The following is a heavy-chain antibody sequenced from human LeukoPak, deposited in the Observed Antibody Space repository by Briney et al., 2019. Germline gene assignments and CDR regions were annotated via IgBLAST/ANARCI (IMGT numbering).Heavy chain of an antibody. CDR1: GGSFSGYY. D-gene: IGHD3-10*01. CDR2: INHSGST. CDR3: ARSSLWFGELLYSVHGWFDP. J-gene: IGHJ5*02. Sequence: SETLSLTCAVYGGSFSGYYWSWIRQPPGKGLEWIGEINHSGSTNYNPSLKSRVIISVDTSKNQFSLKLSSVTAADTAVYYCARSSLWFGELLYSVHGWFDPWGQGTLVTVSS. V-gene: IGHV4-34*01.